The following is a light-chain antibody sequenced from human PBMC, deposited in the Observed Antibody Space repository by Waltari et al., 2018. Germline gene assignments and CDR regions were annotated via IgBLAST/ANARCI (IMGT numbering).Light chain of an antibody. J-gene: IGKJ1*01. CDR2: AAS. Sequence: FTQSLGPLSLSPGESPPLTCRASQSVSRTLAWYQKKPGQAPKLLIYAASTMATGIAYRFSGSGSGTDFSLTISRLEPEDFAMYYCQKYGRLPATFGQGTKVEIK. CDR1: QSVSRT. V-gene: IGKV3-20*01. CDR3: QKYGRLPAT.